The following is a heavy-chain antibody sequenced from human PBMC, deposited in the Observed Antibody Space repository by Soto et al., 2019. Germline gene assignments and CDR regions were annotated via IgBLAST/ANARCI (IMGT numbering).Heavy chain of an antibody. CDR2: IYYSGST. Sequence: SETLSLTCTVSGGSISSYYWSWIRQPPGKGLEWIGYIYYSGSTNYNPSLKSRVTISVDTSKNQFSLKLSSVTAADTAVYYCARQAVVAATPYYYYMDVWGKGTTVTVSS. CDR1: GGSISSYY. CDR3: ARQAVVAATPYYYYMDV. D-gene: IGHD2-15*01. J-gene: IGHJ6*03. V-gene: IGHV4-59*08.